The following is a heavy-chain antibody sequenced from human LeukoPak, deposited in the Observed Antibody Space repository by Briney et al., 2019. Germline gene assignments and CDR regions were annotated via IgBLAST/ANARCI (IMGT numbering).Heavy chain of an antibody. CDR2: IYYSGGT. J-gene: IGHJ4*02. CDR3: ATNYDFWSGFSY. D-gene: IGHD3-3*01. V-gene: IGHV4-59*01. CDR1: GGSISSYY. Sequence: PSETLSLTCTVSGGSISSYYWSWIRQPPGKGLEWIGYIYYSGGTNYNPSLKSRVTISVDTSKNQFSLKLSSVTAADTAVYYCATNYDFWSGFSYWGQGTLVTVSS.